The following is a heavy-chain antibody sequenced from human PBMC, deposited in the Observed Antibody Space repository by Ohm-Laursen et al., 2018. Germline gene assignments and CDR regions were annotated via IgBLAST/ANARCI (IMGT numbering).Heavy chain of an antibody. J-gene: IGHJ4*02. V-gene: IGHV3-23*01. CDR2: ISGTGGST. CDR1: GFTFSSYA. CDR3: AKVFKRCCGDCPYYFDY. D-gene: IGHD2-21*02. Sequence: SLRLSCAASGFTFSSYAMSWVRQAPGKGLEWVSAISGTGGSTYYTDSVKGQFTISRDNSKNTLYLQMNSLRAEDTAIYYCAKVFKRCCGDCPYYFDYWGQGTLVTVSS.